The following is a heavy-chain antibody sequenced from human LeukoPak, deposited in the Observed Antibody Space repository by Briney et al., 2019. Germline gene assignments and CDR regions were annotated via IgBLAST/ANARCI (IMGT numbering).Heavy chain of an antibody. CDR3: ARSQGSSSWYPGDY. CDR2: IYYSGST. V-gene: IGHV4-59*01. J-gene: IGHJ4*02. D-gene: IGHD6-13*01. CDR1: GGSISSYY. Sequence: SETLSLTCTVSGGSISSYYWSWIRQPPGKGLEWIGYIYYSGSTNYNPSLKSRVTISVDTSKNQFSLKLSSVTAADTAVYYCARSQGSSSWYPGDYWGQGTLVTVSS.